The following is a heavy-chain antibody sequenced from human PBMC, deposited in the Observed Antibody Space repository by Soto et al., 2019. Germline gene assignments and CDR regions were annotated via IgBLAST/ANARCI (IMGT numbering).Heavy chain of an antibody. CDR3: ASMSPAVGWVDV. CDR1: GYTFTSYD. D-gene: IGHD1-26*01. J-gene: IGHJ6*02. V-gene: IGHV1-8*01. Sequence: ASVKVSCKASGYTFTSYDINWVRQATGQGLEWMGWMNPNSGNTGYAQKFQGRVTMTRNTSISTAYMELSSLRSEDTAVYYCASMSPAVGWVDVWGQGTTVTVSS. CDR2: MNPNSGNT.